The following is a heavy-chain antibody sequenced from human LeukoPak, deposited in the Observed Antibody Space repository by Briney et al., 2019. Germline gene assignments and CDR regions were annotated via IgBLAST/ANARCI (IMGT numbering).Heavy chain of an antibody. Sequence: PGGSLRLSCAASGLTFSSYAMSWVRQAPGKGLEWGSAISGSGGSTYYADSVKGRFTISRDNSKNTLHLQMNSLRSEDTAVYYCAAEDYYDSSGRDFDIWGQGTMVTVSS. CDR1: GLTFSSYA. J-gene: IGHJ3*02. V-gene: IGHV3-23*01. CDR2: ISGSGGST. CDR3: AAEDYYDSSGRDFDI. D-gene: IGHD3-22*01.